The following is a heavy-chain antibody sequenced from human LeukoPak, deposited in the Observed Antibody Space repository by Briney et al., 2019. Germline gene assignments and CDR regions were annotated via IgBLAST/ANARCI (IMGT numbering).Heavy chain of an antibody. CDR2: IHGSGTT. D-gene: IGHD3-16*01. V-gene: IGHV4-59*08. CDR3: ARQFGGTYDVL. J-gene: IGHJ4*02. CDR1: GGSITNYF. Sequence: PSETLSLTCSVSGGSITNYFWSWIRQPPGKGLEWIGFIHGSGTTNYNPSLKSRLTMSLDTSKNQFSLRLGSVTAADTAVYYCARQFGGTYDVLWGQGTLVTASS.